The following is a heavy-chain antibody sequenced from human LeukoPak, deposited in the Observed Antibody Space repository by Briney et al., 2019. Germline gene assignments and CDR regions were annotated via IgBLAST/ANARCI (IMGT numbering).Heavy chain of an antibody. D-gene: IGHD1-26*01. CDR1: GYTFTNYW. CDR3: ARQGREGATASYSDY. Sequence: GESLKISCKGSGYTFTNYWIAWVRQMPGRGLEWMGIICPGDSDTRYNPSFRGQVTISADKSISAAYLQWGSLKASDTAMYYCARQGREGATASYSDYWGQGTLVTVSS. V-gene: IGHV5-51*01. CDR2: ICPGDSDT. J-gene: IGHJ4*02.